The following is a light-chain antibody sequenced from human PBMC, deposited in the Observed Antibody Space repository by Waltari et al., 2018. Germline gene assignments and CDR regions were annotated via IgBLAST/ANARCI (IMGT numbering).Light chain of an antibody. CDR1: SIDIGGYIY. CDR2: EVT. V-gene: IGLV2-14*01. CDR3: SSYTSTSTLDV. J-gene: IGLJ2*01. Sequence: QSALTQPASASGSPGQSITISCTGTSIDIGGYIYVSWYQHHPGKAPQLMIYEVTKRPSGVSYRFSGSKSGNTASLTISGLQAEDEANYFCSSYTSTSTLDVFGGGTKLTVL.